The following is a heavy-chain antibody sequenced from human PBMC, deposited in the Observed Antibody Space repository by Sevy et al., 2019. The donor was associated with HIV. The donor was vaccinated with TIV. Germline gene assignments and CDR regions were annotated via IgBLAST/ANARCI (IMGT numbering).Heavy chain of an antibody. D-gene: IGHD1-1*01. CDR1: GFTFSSYA. CDR3: ARDWSGTVDY. Sequence: GGSLRLSCAASGFTFSSYAMSWVRQAPGKGLEWVAVISYDGSNKYYADSVKGRFTISRDNSKNTLYLQMNSLRAEDTAVYYCARDWSGTVDYWGQGTLVTVSS. J-gene: IGHJ4*02. V-gene: IGHV3-30*04. CDR2: ISYDGSNK.